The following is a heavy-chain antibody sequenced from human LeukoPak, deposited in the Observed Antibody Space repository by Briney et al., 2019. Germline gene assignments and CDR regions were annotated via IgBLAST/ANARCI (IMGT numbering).Heavy chain of an antibody. Sequence: PGGSLRLSCAASGFTFSSYWMSWVRQAPGKGLEWVANIKQDGSEKYYVDSVKGRFTISRDNAKNSLYLQMNSLRAEDTAVYYCARVYWYQLLYGYYYYYYYMDVWGKGTTVTVSS. J-gene: IGHJ6*03. CDR2: IKQDGSEK. CDR3: ARVYWYQLLYGYYYYYYYMDV. CDR1: GFTFSSYW. V-gene: IGHV3-7*01. D-gene: IGHD2-2*02.